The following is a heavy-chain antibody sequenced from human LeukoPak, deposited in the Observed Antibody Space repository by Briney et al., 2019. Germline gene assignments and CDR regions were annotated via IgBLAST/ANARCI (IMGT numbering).Heavy chain of an antibody. V-gene: IGHV1-2*02. D-gene: IGHD3-10*01. CDR1: GYTFTGYY. CDR3: ARPDTIGRSGSFSS. J-gene: IGHJ4*02. CDR2: INPNSGGT. Sequence: ASVKVSCKASGYTFTGYYMHWVRQAPGQGLEWMGWINPNSGGTNYAQKFQGRVTMTRDTSISTAYMEMTSLTTDDTAVYYCARPDTIGRSGSFSSWGQGTLVTVSS.